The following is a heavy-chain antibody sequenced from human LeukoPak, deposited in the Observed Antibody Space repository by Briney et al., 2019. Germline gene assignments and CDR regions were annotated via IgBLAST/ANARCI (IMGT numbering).Heavy chain of an antibody. Sequence: ASVKVSCTASGYTFTGYYMHWVRQAPGQGLEWMGRINPNSGGTNYAQKFQGRVTMTRDTSISTAYMELSRLRSDDTAVYYCARDCSTSCYTSDYWGQGTLVTVSS. V-gene: IGHV1-2*06. CDR1: GYTFTGYY. D-gene: IGHD2-2*02. CDR2: INPNSGGT. J-gene: IGHJ4*02. CDR3: ARDCSTSCYTSDY.